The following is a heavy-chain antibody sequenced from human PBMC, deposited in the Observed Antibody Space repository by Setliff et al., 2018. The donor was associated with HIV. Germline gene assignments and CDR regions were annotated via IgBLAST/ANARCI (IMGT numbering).Heavy chain of an antibody. Sequence: GGSLRLSCAASGFTFGTYAMTWIRQAPGKGLEWVSSISNSGINTYYTDSVKGRFTVFRDKSKATLYLQMSSLRVEDTATYYCVKEVGISHPGNWFDPWGQGTLVT. J-gene: IGHJ5*02. CDR3: VKEVGISHPGNWFDP. V-gene: IGHV3-23*01. CDR2: ISNSGINT. D-gene: IGHD2-2*01. CDR1: GFTFGTYA.